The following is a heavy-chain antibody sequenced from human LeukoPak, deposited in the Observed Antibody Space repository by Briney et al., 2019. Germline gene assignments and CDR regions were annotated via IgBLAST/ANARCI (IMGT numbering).Heavy chain of an antibody. CDR1: GASLSSDY. Sequence: SETLSLTCTVSGASLSSDYWSWIRQSPGKGLEWIGYIYHSGHTMSNPSLKSRVSLSLDTSNNQFSLKLSSVTDADTAVYYCARHPFQYPFDHWGQGTVVSVSS. J-gene: IGHJ5*02. D-gene: IGHD2/OR15-2a*01. V-gene: IGHV4-59*08. CDR3: ARHPFQYPFDH. CDR2: IYHSGHT.